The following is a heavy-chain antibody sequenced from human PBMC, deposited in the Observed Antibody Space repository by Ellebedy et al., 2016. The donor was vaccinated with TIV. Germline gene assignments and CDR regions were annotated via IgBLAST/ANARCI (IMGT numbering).Heavy chain of an antibody. V-gene: IGHV4-4*07. J-gene: IGHJ5*02. Sequence: SETLSLTCTASGGSISSYYWSWIRQPAGKGLEWIGRIYTSGSTNYNPSLKSRVTMSVDTSKNQFSLKLSSVTAADTAVYYCARDMGYCSSTSCIGWFDPWGQGTLVTVSS. D-gene: IGHD2-2*01. CDR2: IYTSGST. CDR1: GGSISSYY. CDR3: ARDMGYCSSTSCIGWFDP.